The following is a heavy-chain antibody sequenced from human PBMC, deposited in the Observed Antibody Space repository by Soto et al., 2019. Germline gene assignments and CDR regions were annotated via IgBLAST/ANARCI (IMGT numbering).Heavy chain of an antibody. V-gene: IGHV1-69*08. D-gene: IGHD2-15*01. J-gene: IGHJ5*02. CDR1: GGTFSSYT. CDR3: ARDCSGGSCYSGHWFDP. Sequence: QVQLVQSGAEVKKPGSSVKVSCKASGGTFSSYTISWVRQAPGQGLEWMGRIIPILGIANYAQKFQGRVTITADKSTSTAYMELSSLRSEDTAVYYYARDCSGGSCYSGHWFDPWGQGTLVTVSS. CDR2: IIPILGIA.